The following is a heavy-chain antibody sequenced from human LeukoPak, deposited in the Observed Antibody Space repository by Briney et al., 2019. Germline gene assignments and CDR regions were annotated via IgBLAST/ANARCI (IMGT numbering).Heavy chain of an antibody. D-gene: IGHD3-10*01. CDR2: ISSSSSYI. CDR1: GFTFSSYS. CDR3: ARDAGSDYYGSGSYGWFDP. Sequence: GGSLRLSCAASGFTFSSYSMNWVRQAPGKGLEWVSSISSSSSYIYYADSVKGRFTISRDNAKNSLYLQMNSLRAEDTAVYYCARDAGSDYYGSGSYGWFDPWGQGTLVTVSS. V-gene: IGHV3-21*01. J-gene: IGHJ5*02.